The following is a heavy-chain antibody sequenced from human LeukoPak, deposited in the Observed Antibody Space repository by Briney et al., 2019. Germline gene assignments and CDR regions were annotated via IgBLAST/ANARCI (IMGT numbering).Heavy chain of an antibody. Sequence: PGGSLRLSCAASGFTVSSNYMSWVRQAPGKGLEWVSVIYSGGSTYYADSVKGRFTISRDNSKNTLYLQMNTLRADDTAVYFCARTFPLGYFDYWGRGTLVTVSS. CDR1: GFTVSSNY. CDR3: ARTFPLGYFDY. J-gene: IGHJ4*02. V-gene: IGHV3-53*01. D-gene: IGHD2/OR15-2a*01. CDR2: IYSGGST.